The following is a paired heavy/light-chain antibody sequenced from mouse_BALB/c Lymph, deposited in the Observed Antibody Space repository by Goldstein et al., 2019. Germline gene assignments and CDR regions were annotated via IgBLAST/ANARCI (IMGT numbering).Light chain of an antibody. Sequence: QIVLTQSPAIMSASLGEEITLTCSASSSVSYMHWYQQKSGTSPKLLIYSTSNLASGVPSRFSGSGSGTFYSLTISSVEAEDAADYYCHQWSSYPLTFGAGTKLELK. CDR1: SSVSY. CDR2: STS. V-gene: IGKV4-80*01. J-gene: IGKJ5*01. CDR3: HQWSSYPLT.
Heavy chain of an antibody. CDR1: GFTFSSFG. V-gene: IGHV5-17*02. Sequence: DVQLVESGGGLVQPGGSRKLSCAASGFTFSSFGMHWVRQAPEKGLEWVAYISSGSSTIYYADTVKGRFTISRDNPKNTLFLQMTSLRSEDTAMYYCARSYYGYDGYAMDYWGQGTSVTVSS. CDR2: ISSGSSTI. J-gene: IGHJ4*01. D-gene: IGHD2-2*01. CDR3: ARSYYGYDGYAMDY.